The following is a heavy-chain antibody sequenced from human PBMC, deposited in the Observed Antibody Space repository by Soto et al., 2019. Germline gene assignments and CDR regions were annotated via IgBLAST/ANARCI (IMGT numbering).Heavy chain of an antibody. CDR3: AKGALGSSGWRNWFDP. Sequence: QVQLVDSGGGVVRPGRSLRLSCAASGFTFSNYGMPWVRQAPGKGLYWVAVISYDGSNKYYADSVRGRFTISRDNSKNTVYLQMNSLRAEDTAVYYSAKGALGSSGWRNWFDPWGQGTLVTVSS. J-gene: IGHJ5*02. CDR1: GFTFSNYG. V-gene: IGHV3-30*18. D-gene: IGHD6-19*01. CDR2: ISYDGSNK.